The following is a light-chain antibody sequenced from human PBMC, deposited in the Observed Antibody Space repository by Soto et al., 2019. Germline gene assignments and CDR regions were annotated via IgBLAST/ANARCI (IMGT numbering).Light chain of an antibody. V-gene: IGKV1-33*01. CDR2: DAS. CDR1: QNINNY. Sequence: DIRMTQSPSSLSASVGDRVTITCQASQNINNYLNWYKQKPGRAPKLLIYDASNLEAGVPSRLRGSGSGTDFTFTISSLTPEDIATYYCQQYENLPTFGQGTRLEI. CDR3: QQYENLPT. J-gene: IGKJ5*01.